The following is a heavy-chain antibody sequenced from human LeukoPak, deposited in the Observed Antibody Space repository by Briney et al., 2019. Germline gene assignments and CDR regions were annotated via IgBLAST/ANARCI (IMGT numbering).Heavy chain of an antibody. CDR2: ISASGVMT. CDR3: ARDRSIGTYYTFDH. J-gene: IGHJ4*02. CDR1: GFTFTNYA. V-gene: IGHV3-23*01. D-gene: IGHD1-26*01. Sequence: GGSLRLSCAASGFTFTNYAMTWVRQAPGKGLEWVSSISASGVMTYYADSVKGRFTVSRDNSKNSLYLQMSSLTAADTAVYYCARDRSIGTYYTFDHWGQGTLVAVSS.